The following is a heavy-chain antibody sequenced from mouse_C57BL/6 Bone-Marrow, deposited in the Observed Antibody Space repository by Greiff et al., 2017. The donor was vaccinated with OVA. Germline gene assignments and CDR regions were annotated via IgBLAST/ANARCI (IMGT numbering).Heavy chain of an antibody. CDR3: ARDPDYYGSSYAMDY. J-gene: IGHJ4*01. V-gene: IGHV5-4*01. CDR2: ISDGGSYT. Sequence: DVMLVESGGGLVKPGGSLKLSCAASGFTFSSYAMSWVRQTPEKRLEWVATISDGGSYTYYPDNVKGRFTIYRDNAKNNLYLQMSHLKSEDTAMYYCARDPDYYGSSYAMDYWGQGTSVTVSS. CDR1: GFTFSSYA. D-gene: IGHD1-1*01.